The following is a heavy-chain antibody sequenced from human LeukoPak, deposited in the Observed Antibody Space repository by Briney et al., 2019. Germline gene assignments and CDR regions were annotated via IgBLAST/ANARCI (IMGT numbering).Heavy chain of an antibody. CDR2: INPSGGST. J-gene: IGHJ4*02. Sequence: ASVKVSCKAPGYTFTSYYMHWVRQAPGQGLEWMGIINPSGGSTSYAQKFQGRVTMTRDTSTSTVYMELSSLRSEDTAVYYCARDDLSGSYSYGPPDYWGQGTLVTVSS. V-gene: IGHV1-46*01. D-gene: IGHD1-26*01. CDR3: ARDDLSGSYSYGPPDY. CDR1: GYTFTSYY.